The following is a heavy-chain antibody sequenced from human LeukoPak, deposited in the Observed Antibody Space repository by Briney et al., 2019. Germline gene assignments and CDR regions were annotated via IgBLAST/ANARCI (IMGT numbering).Heavy chain of an antibody. J-gene: IGHJ4*02. D-gene: IGHD6-25*01. CDR3: ALHTKSGIAAAKTTDY. CDR2: INHSGST. CDR1: GGSFSGYY. Sequence: SETLSLTCAVYGGSFSGYYWSWIRQPPGKGLEWIGEINHSGSTNYNPSLKSRVTISVDTSKNQYSLKLSSVTAADTAVYYCALHTKSGIAAAKTTDYWGQGTLVTVSS. V-gene: IGHV4-34*01.